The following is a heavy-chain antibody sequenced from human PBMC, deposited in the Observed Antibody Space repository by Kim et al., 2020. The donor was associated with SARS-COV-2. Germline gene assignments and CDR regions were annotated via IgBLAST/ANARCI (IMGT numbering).Heavy chain of an antibody. D-gene: IGHD3-10*01. CDR1: GGSISSSSYY. V-gene: IGHV4-39*01. Sequence: SETLSLTCTVSGGSISSSSYYWGWIRQPPGKGLEWIGSIYYSGSTYYNPSLKSRVTISVDTSKNQFSLKLSSVTAADTAVYYCARHPAAQKALWFGQYYYGMDVWGQGTTVTVSS. CDR3: ARHPAAQKALWFGQYYYGMDV. J-gene: IGHJ6*02. CDR2: IYYSGST.